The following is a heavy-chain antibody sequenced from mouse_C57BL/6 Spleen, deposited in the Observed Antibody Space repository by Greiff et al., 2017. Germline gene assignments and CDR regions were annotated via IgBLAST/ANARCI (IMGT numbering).Heavy chain of an antibody. CDR3: ARSYDYDRGYAMDY. CDR1: GYTFTSYT. Sequence: LQESGAELARPGASVKMSCKASGYTFTSYTMPWVNQRPGQGLEWIGYINPSSGYTKYNQKFKDKATLTADKSSSTAYMQLSSLTSEDSAVYYCARSYDYDRGYAMDYWGQGTSVTVSS. D-gene: IGHD2-4*01. CDR2: INPSSGYT. V-gene: IGHV1-4*01. J-gene: IGHJ4*01.